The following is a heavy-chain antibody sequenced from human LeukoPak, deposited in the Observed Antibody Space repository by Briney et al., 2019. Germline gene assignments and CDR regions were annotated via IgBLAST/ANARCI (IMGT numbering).Heavy chain of an antibody. D-gene: IGHD5-12*01. CDR1: RFTFDDYA. CDR3: AINGGGDSGYGNFDY. J-gene: IGHJ4*02. Sequence: GGSLRLSCAASRFTFDDYAMHWVRQAPGKGLEWVSSISWNSFTIGYADSVKGRFTTSRDNAKNSLYLQMNSLRAEDTAFYYCAINGGGDSGYGNFDYWGQGTLVTVSS. V-gene: IGHV3-9*01. CDR2: ISWNSFTI.